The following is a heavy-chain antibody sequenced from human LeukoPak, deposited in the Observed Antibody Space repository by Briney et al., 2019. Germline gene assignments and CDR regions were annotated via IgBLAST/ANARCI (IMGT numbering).Heavy chain of an antibody. CDR1: GFTFSSYG. V-gene: IGHV3-30*18. Sequence: GRSLRLSCAASGFTFSSYGMHWVRQAPGKGLEWVAVISYDGSNKYYADSVKGRFTISRDNSKNTLYLQMNSLRAEDTAVYYCAKAVLRCPKTAILGLDYWGQGTLVTVSS. CDR3: AKAVLRCPKTAILGLDY. CDR2: ISYDGSNK. J-gene: IGHJ4*02. D-gene: IGHD2-21*02.